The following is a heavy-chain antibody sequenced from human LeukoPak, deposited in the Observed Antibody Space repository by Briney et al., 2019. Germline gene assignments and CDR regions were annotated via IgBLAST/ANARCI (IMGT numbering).Heavy chain of an antibody. V-gene: IGHV3-7*01. Sequence: GGALRLSCADSGFTFSSYWMSWVRQAPGKGLEWVANIKQDGSEKYYVDSVKGRFTIARDNAKNSLYLQMNSLRAEDTAVYYCARDSGFYINGMDVWGQGTTVTVSS. J-gene: IGHJ6*02. CDR1: GFTFSSYW. CDR3: ARDSGFYINGMDV. CDR2: IKQDGSEK. D-gene: IGHD3-3*01.